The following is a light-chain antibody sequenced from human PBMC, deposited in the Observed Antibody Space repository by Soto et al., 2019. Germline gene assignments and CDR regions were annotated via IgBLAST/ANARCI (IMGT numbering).Light chain of an antibody. CDR3: HQHNTWPPA. CDR2: GAS. J-gene: IGKJ1*01. Sequence: EIAMTQSPATLSVSPGERATLSCRASQSVSGNLAWYQQKPGQAPRLLNSGASTRATGIPARFSGSGSGTDFPLTLSSLQSEDFAVYYCHQHNTWPPAFGHGTKVEIK. V-gene: IGKV3-15*01. CDR1: QSVSGN.